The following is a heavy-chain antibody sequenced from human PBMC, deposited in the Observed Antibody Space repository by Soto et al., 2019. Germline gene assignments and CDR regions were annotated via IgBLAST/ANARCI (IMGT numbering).Heavy chain of an antibody. D-gene: IGHD2-8*01. J-gene: IGHJ5*02. CDR3: ARGEQYCTNGVCQNWFDP. Sequence: QVQLVQSGAEVKKPGASVKVSCKASGYTFTSYDINWVRQATGQGLEWMGWMNPNSGNTGYAQKLQVRVTMTRNTSITTAYMEVSSLRSEDTAVYYCARGEQYCTNGVCQNWFDPWGQGPLVTVSS. CDR2: MNPNSGNT. CDR1: GYTFTSYD. V-gene: IGHV1-8*01.